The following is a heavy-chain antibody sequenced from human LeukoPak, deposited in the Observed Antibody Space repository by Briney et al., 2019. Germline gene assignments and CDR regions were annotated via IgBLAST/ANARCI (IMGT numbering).Heavy chain of an antibody. CDR2: IYYSGST. J-gene: IGHJ4*02. Sequence: SETLSLTCTVSGGSISSGGYYWSWIRQPPGKGLEWIGYIYYSGSTYYNPSLKSRVTISVDTSKNQFSLKLSSVTAADTAVYYCARVLGSGFGELFGLDYWGQGTLVTVSS. D-gene: IGHD3-10*01. CDR3: ARVLGSGFGELFGLDY. V-gene: IGHV4-30-4*01. CDR1: GGSISSGGYY.